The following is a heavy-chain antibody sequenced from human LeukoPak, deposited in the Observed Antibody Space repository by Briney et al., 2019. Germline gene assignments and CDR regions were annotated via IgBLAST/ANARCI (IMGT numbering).Heavy chain of an antibody. J-gene: IGHJ4*02. CDR1: GYTFTSYG. D-gene: IGHD3-22*01. CDR3: ARLPPDYYDSSGYYGSYFDY. V-gene: IGHV1-18*01. CDR2: ISAYNGNT. Sequence: ASVKVSCMASGYTFTSYGISWVRQAPGQGLEWMGWISAYNGNTNYAQKLQGRVTMTTDTSTSTAYMELRSLRSDDTAVYYCARLPPDYYDSSGYYGSYFDYWGQGTLVTVSS.